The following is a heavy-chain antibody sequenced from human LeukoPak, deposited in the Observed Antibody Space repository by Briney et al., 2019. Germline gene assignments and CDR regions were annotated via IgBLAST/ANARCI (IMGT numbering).Heavy chain of an antibody. Sequence: GASVKVSCKASGYTFTSCDINWVRQATGQGLEWMGWMNPNSGNTGHAQKFQGRVTMTRNTSISTAYMELSSLRSEDTAVYYCARGSAGDVTGDYWGQGTLVTVSS. D-gene: IGHD1-14*01. CDR3: ARGSAGDVTGDY. CDR1: GYTFTSCD. J-gene: IGHJ4*02. CDR2: MNPNSGNT. V-gene: IGHV1-8*01.